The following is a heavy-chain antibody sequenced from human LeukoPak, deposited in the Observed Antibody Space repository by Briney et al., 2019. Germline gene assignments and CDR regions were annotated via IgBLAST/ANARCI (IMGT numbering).Heavy chain of an antibody. CDR3: AREPLYCSGGSCYVDY. J-gene: IGHJ4*02. CDR2: INPNSGGT. CDR1: GYTFTGYY. V-gene: IGHV1-2*02. Sequence: ASVKVSCKASGYTFTGYYMHWVRPAPGQGLEWMGWINPNSGGTNYAQKFQGRVTMTRDTSISTAYMALSRLRSDDTAVYYCAREPLYCSGGSCYVDYWGQGTLVTVSS. D-gene: IGHD2-15*01.